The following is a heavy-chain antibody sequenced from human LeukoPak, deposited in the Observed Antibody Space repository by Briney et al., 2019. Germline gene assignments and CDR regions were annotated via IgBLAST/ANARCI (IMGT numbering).Heavy chain of an antibody. Sequence: SETLSLTCAVSGGSISSGGYSWSWIRQPPGKGLEGIGYIYHSGSTYYNPSLKSRVTISVDRSKNQFSLKLSSVTAADTAVYYCARTYPNSGSVDYWGQGTLVTVSS. CDR1: GGSISSGGYS. V-gene: IGHV4-30-2*01. CDR3: ARTYPNSGSVDY. CDR2: IYHSGST. D-gene: IGHD1-26*01. J-gene: IGHJ4*02.